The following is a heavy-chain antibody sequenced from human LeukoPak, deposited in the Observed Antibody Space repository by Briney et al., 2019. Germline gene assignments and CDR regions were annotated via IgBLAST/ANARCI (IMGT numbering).Heavy chain of an antibody. V-gene: IGHV1-2*02. CDR3: AGFRYYGSGSYSELHYFDY. CDR1: GYTFTGCY. Sequence: GASVKVSCKASGYTFTGCYMHWVRQAPGQGLEWMGWINPNSGGTNYAQKFQGRVTMTRDTSISTAYMELSRLRSDDTAVYYCAGFRYYGSGSYSELHYFDYWGQGTLVTVSS. D-gene: IGHD3-10*01. CDR2: INPNSGGT. J-gene: IGHJ4*02.